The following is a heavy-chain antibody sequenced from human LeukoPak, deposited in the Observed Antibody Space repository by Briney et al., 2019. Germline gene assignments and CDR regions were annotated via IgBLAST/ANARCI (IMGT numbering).Heavy chain of an antibody. V-gene: IGHV3-21*01. CDR1: GFIFSDYS. Sequence: GGSLRLSCEASGFIFSDYSMIWVRQAPGKGLEWVSSITISSTYIYYADSVNGRFTISRDNAKKSLYLQMNSLTAEDTAVYYCAREAAYCAGDCSPAWGQGTLVTVSS. J-gene: IGHJ5*02. CDR3: AREAAYCAGDCSPA. CDR2: ITISSTYI. D-gene: IGHD2-21*02.